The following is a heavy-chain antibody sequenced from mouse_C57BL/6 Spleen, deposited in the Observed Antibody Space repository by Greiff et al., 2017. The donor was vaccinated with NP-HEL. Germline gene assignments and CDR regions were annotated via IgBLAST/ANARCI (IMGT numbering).Heavy chain of an antibody. CDR3: TSYDGDRY. D-gene: IGHD2-3*01. V-gene: IGHV14-4*01. CDR1: GFNIKDDY. J-gene: IGHJ2*01. Sequence: VQLKESGAELVRPGASVKLSCAASGFNIKDDYMHWVKQRPEQGLEWIGWIDPENGDTEYASKFQGKATITADTSSNTAYLPLSSLTSEDTAVYYCTSYDGDRYWGQGTTLTVSS. CDR2: IDPENGDT.